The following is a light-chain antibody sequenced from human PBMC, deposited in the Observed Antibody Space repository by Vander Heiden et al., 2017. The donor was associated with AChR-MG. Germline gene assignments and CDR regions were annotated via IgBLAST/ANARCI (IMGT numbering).Light chain of an antibody. CDR2: WAS. Sequence: DIVMTQSPDSLAVSLGERATINCRSSQSILYTSNDKDYLAWYQQKPGQPPKLRIYWASTRESGVPDRFSGSGSGTDFTLTISSLKAEDVAVYYCQQDYSIPRTFGQGTKLELK. CDR3: QQDYSIPRT. CDR1: QSILYTSNDKDY. V-gene: IGKV4-1*01. J-gene: IGKJ2*01.